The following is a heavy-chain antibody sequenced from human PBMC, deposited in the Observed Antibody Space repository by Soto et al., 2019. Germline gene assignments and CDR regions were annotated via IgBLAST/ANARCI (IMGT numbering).Heavy chain of an antibody. J-gene: IGHJ5*02. Sequence: QVQLLASGPGLVKPSETLSLTCSVSFISLTDFHWGWLRHSPGKGLEWIGYISYGGTTNYNISLKSRLSMSVDTSNNQFSLKLTSVTAADTAIYYCARAKYYHDSGSHLFCDPWGQGTLVTVSS. V-gene: IGHV4-59*01. CDR2: ISYGGTT. D-gene: IGHD3-10*01. CDR3: ARAKYYHDSGSHLFCDP. CDR1: FISLTDFH.